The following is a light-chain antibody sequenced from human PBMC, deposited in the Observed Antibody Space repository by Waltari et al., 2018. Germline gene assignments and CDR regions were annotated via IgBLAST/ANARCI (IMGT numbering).Light chain of an antibody. CDR3: QQRSNWPPWT. J-gene: IGKJ1*01. Sequence: EIVLTQSPVTLSLSPGERVTLSCRASQSVSSYLAWYQQKPGQAPRLLIYDASNRATGIPARFSGSGSGTDFTLTISSLEPEDFAVYYCQQRSNWPPWTFGQGTKVEIK. V-gene: IGKV3-11*01. CDR1: QSVSSY. CDR2: DAS.